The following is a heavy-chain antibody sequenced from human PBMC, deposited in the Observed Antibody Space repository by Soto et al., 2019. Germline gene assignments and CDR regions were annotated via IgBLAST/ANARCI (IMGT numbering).Heavy chain of an antibody. CDR2: ISSSSSYI. CDR3: ARSPPDIYCSSTSCYTSDGMDV. CDR1: GFPFSSHS. V-gene: IGHV3-21*01. D-gene: IGHD2-2*02. Sequence: GGSLRLSSVASGFPFSSHSINWGRQAPGKGLEWVSSISSSSSYIYYADSVKGRFTISRDNAKNSLYLQMNSLRAEDTAVYYCARSPPDIYCSSTSCYTSDGMDVWGQGTTVTVSS. J-gene: IGHJ6*02.